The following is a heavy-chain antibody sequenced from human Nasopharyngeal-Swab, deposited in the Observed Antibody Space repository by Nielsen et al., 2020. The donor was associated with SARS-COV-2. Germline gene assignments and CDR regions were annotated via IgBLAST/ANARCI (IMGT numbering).Heavy chain of an antibody. Sequence: GGSLRLSCAASGFTFSSYGMHWVRQAPGKGLEWVAVISYDGSNKYYADSVKGRFTISRDNSKNTLYLQMNSLRAEDTAVYYCAKSVGGIQLWSHLDYWGQGTLVTVSS. CDR3: AKSVGGIQLWSHLDY. D-gene: IGHD5-18*01. J-gene: IGHJ4*02. CDR1: GFTFSSYG. V-gene: IGHV3-30*18. CDR2: ISYDGSNK.